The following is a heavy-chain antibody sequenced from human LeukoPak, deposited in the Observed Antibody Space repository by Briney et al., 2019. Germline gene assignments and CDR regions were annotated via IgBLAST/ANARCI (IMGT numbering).Heavy chain of an antibody. CDR3: ARGLRNTDTFDI. J-gene: IGHJ3*02. CDR2: IKQDGSEK. CDR1: GFTFSSYW. V-gene: IGHV3-7*02. Sequence: PGGSLRLSCAASGFTFSSYWMSWVRQAPGKGLEWVANIKQDGSEKYYVDSVKGRFTISRDNSKNTVYLQMNSLRAEDTAVYYCARGLRNTDTFDIWGQGTMVTVSS.